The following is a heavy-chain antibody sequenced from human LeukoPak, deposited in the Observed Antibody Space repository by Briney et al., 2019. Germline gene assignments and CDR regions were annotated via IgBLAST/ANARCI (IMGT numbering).Heavy chain of an antibody. V-gene: IGHV3-74*01. CDR3: ARDRDGVGTTIDL. J-gene: IGHJ5*02. D-gene: IGHD1-26*01. CDR1: GFNFSPYW. Sequence: GGSLRLSCAASGFNFSPYWVHWVRQAPGKGPVWVSRINNDGTSTWYAESVKGRFTISRDNARNTVSLQMNSLRAEDTALYYCARDRDGVGTTIDLWGQGTLVTVSS. CDR2: INNDGTST.